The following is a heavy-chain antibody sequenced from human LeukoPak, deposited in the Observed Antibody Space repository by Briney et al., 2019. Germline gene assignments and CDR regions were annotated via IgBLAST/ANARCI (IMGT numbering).Heavy chain of an antibody. CDR2: INTDGSTT. V-gene: IGHV3-74*01. CDR3: ARVGPYCSGGSCYDY. Sequence: GRSLRLACAASGFTFSSYWMHWVRQAPGKGLVWVSRINTDGSTTADADSVKGRFTISRDNAKNTLYLQMNSLRAEDTAMYYCARVGPYCSGGSCYDYWGQGTLVTVSS. D-gene: IGHD2-15*01. CDR1: GFTFSSYW. J-gene: IGHJ4*02.